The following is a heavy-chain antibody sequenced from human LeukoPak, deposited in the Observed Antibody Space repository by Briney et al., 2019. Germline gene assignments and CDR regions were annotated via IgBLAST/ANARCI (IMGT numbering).Heavy chain of an antibody. D-gene: IGHD3-22*01. V-gene: IGHV3-9*01. CDR3: AKGDESSAYFRYFDS. J-gene: IGHJ4*02. CDR2: LTWNSGSL. CDR1: GFTFDDYA. Sequence: GGSLRLSCVASGFTFDDYAMHWVRHAPGKGLEWVSGLTWNSGSLVYANSVKGRFTISRDNAKNSLYLQMNSLRVEDTAFYYCAKGDESSAYFRYFDSWGQGTLVAVSS.